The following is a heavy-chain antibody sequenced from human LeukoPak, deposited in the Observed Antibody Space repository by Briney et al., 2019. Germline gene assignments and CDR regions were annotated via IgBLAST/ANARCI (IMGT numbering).Heavy chain of an antibody. CDR2: IYPGDSDT. Sequence: GESLKISCKASGYSFSSYWIGWARQTPGKGLEGMGIIYPGDSDTRYSPSFQGQVTISADKSINTAYLQWSSLKASDTAMYFCSRRSGRDGPIDIWGQGTMVTVSS. CDR3: SRRSGRDGPIDI. D-gene: IGHD5-24*01. J-gene: IGHJ3*02. CDR1: GYSFSSYW. V-gene: IGHV5-51*01.